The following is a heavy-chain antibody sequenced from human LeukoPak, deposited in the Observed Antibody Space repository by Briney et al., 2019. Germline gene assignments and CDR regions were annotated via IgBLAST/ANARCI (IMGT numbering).Heavy chain of an antibody. Sequence: GGSPRLSCAASGFTFSSYGMHWVRQAPGKGLEWVAVIWYDGSNKYYADSVKGRFTISRDNSKSTLYLQMNSLRAEDTAVYYCARAVNYYDSSGYYLAQGGAFDIWGQGTMVTVSS. D-gene: IGHD3-22*01. V-gene: IGHV3-33*01. CDR2: IWYDGSNK. CDR1: GFTFSSYG. J-gene: IGHJ3*02. CDR3: ARAVNYYDSSGYYLAQGGAFDI.